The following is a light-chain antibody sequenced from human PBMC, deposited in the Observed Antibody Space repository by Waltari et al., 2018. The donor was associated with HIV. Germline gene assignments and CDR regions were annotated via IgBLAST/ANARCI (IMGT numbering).Light chain of an antibody. V-gene: IGLV2-11*01. CDR3: CSYAGSYTFYV. Sequence: QSALTQPRSVSGSPGQSVPISCTGTSSDVGGYNYVSWYQQHPGKAPKLMIYDVSKRPSGVPDRFSGSKSCNTASLTISALQAEDEADYYCCSYAGSYTFYVFGTGTKVTVL. CDR2: DVS. CDR1: SSDVGGYNY. J-gene: IGLJ1*01.